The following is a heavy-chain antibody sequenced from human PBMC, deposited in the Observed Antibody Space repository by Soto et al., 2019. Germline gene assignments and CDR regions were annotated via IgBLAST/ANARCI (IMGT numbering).Heavy chain of an antibody. CDR2: IGGGNTDR. D-gene: IGHD1-26*01. V-gene: IGHV3-23*01. J-gene: IGHJ5*01. Sequence: DVQLLESGGGLVQPGGSLTLSCAASRFIFSDYAMNWVRQAPGKGLEWVSSIGGGNTDRYYADSVKGRFIISRDNSKNTMYLQKNSLRDDDTAVYYCAKDAVSYNGKWDWFDSWGQGTLVTVS. CDR3: AKDAVSYNGKWDWFDS. CDR1: RFIFSDYA.